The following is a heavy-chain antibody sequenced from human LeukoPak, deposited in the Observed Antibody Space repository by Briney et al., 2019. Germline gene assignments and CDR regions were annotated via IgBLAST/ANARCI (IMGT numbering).Heavy chain of an antibody. CDR2: ISSSSSYT. Sequence: GGSLRLSCAASGFTFSDYYMSWIRQAPGKGLEWVSYISSSSSYTNYVDSVKGRFTISRDNAKNSLYLQMNSLRAEDTAVYYCTRVGSSGSVDYWGQGTLVTVS. CDR3: TRVGSSGSVDY. V-gene: IGHV3-11*06. D-gene: IGHD1-1*01. J-gene: IGHJ4*02. CDR1: GFTFSDYY.